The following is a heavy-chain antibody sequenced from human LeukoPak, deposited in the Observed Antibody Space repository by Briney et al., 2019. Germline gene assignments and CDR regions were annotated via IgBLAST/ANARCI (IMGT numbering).Heavy chain of an antibody. CDR3: AREKYGDYADY. D-gene: IGHD4-17*01. CDR1: GGSISSYY. CDR2: IYYSGST. J-gene: IGHJ4*02. V-gene: IGHV4-59*01. Sequence: PSETLSLTCTVSGGSISSYYWSWIRQPPGKGLEWIGYIYYSGSTNYNPSLKSRVTISVDTSKNQFSLKLSSVTAADTAVYYCAREKYGDYADYWGQGTLVTVSS.